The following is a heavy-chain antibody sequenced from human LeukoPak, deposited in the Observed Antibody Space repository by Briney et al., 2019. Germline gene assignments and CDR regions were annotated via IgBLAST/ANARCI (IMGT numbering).Heavy chain of an antibody. Sequence: SETLSLTCAVYGGSFSGYYWSWIRQPPGKGLEWIGEINHSGSTNYNPSLKSRVTISVDTSKNQFSLKLSSVTAADTAVYYCARRLRGVRYFDWLSRWFDPWGQGTLVTVSS. CDR2: INHSGST. CDR1: GGSFSGYY. J-gene: IGHJ5*02. V-gene: IGHV4-34*01. CDR3: ARRLRGVRYFDWLSRWFDP. D-gene: IGHD3-9*01.